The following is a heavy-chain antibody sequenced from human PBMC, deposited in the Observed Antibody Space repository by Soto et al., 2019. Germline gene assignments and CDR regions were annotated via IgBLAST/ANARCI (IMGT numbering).Heavy chain of an antibody. D-gene: IGHD6-13*01. CDR2: IYYTGSI. J-gene: IGHJ5*02. CDR3: SREIPAAGTIWFDP. Sequence: SETLSLTCSVSGGSISSGDSFWSWIRQPPGKGLEWIGYIYYTGSIFYNPSLQSRVSTSVDTSKNQFSLRLSSVTAADTAVYYCSREIPAAGTIWFDPWGQGTLVTVSS. CDR1: GGSISSGDSF. V-gene: IGHV4-30-4*01.